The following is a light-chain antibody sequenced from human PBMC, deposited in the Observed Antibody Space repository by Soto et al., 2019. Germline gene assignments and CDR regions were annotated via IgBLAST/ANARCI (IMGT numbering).Light chain of an antibody. CDR2: AAS. Sequence: DIQMTQSPSSLSASVGDRVTITCRASQSISRYLNWYQQKPGKAPQPLIYAASSLQSGVPSRFSGSGSGTDLTLTISSLQPEDSATYYCQQSHSTWTFGQGTKVDIK. CDR1: QSISRY. J-gene: IGKJ1*01. V-gene: IGKV1-39*01. CDR3: QQSHSTWT.